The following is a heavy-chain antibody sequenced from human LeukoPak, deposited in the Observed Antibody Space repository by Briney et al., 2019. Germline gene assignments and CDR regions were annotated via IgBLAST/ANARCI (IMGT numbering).Heavy chain of an antibody. V-gene: IGHV3-11*01. Sequence: GGSLRLSCAASGFTFSDYYMSWIRQAPGKGLEWVSYISSSGSTIYYADSVKGRFTISRDNAKNSLYLQMNSLRAEDTAVYYCAKDRERSGSYYKGDAFDIWGQGTMVTVSS. CDR1: GFTFSDYY. D-gene: IGHD3-10*01. CDR3: AKDRERSGSYYKGDAFDI. CDR2: ISSSGSTI. J-gene: IGHJ3*02.